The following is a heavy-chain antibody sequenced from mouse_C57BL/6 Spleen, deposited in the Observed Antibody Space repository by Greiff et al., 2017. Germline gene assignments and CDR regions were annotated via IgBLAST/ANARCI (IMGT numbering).Heavy chain of an antibody. Sequence: QVTLKVSGPGILQSSQSLSLTCSFSGFSLSTSGMGVSWIRQPSGKGLEWLAHLYWDDAKRYNPSLKSRPTISKDTSSNQVFLKITRVDSADTATYYCARAYVTTVVARYFDVWGTGTTVTVSA. V-gene: IGHV8-12*01. CDR1: GFSLSTSGMG. J-gene: IGHJ1*03. CDR2: LYWDDAK. CDR3: ARAYVTTVVARYFDV. D-gene: IGHD1-1*01.